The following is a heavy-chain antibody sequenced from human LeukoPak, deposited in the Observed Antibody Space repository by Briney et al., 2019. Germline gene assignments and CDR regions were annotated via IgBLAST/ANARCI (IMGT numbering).Heavy chain of an antibody. J-gene: IGHJ4*02. CDR2: LRYDGSNK. CDR1: GFTFSSYG. D-gene: IGHD3-22*01. Sequence: PGGSLRLSCAASGFTFSSYGMHWVRQAPGKGLEWVAFLRYDGSNKYYADSVKGRFTISRDDSKNTLYLQMNGLRAEDTAVFYCAKESESYDSSGSTFDYWGQGTLVTVSS. V-gene: IGHV3-30*02. CDR3: AKESESYDSSGSTFDY.